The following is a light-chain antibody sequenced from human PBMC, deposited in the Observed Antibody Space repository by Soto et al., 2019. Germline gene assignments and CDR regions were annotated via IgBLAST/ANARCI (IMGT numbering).Light chain of an antibody. CDR2: KAS. CDR1: QSISSW. V-gene: IGKV1-5*03. J-gene: IGKJ1*01. Sequence: DIQMTPSPSALSASVGDRDTITSRASQSISSWLAWYQQKPGKAPKLLIYKASSLESGVPSRFSGSGSGTEFTLTISSLQPDDFATYYCQQYNSYSRTFGQGTKVDIK. CDR3: QQYNSYSRT.